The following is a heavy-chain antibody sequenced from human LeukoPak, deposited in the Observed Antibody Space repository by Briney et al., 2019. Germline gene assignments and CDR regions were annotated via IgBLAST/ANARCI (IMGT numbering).Heavy chain of an antibody. V-gene: IGHV3-48*04. CDR3: ARAGWDAARTTFDY. CDR2: ISSGSSTI. Sequence: GGSLRLSCAASGSTFSSYSMNWVRQAPGKGLEWVSYISSGSSTIYYADSVKGQSTISRDNAKNSLYLQMNSLRAEDTAVYYCARAGWDAARTTFDYWGQGTLVTVSS. J-gene: IGHJ4*02. D-gene: IGHD1/OR15-1a*01. CDR1: GSTFSSYS.